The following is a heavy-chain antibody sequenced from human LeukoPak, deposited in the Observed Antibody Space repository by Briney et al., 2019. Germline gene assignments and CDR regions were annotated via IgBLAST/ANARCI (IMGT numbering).Heavy chain of an antibody. CDR2: IYYSGST. J-gene: IGHJ6*03. Sequence: SETLSLTCTVSGGSISSYYWSWIRQPPGKGLEWIGYIYYSGSTNYNPSLKSRVTISVDTSKNQFSLKLSSVTAADTAVYYCARDEIAVADSRYMDVWGKGTTVTVS. D-gene: IGHD6-19*01. CDR1: GGSISSYY. CDR3: ARDEIAVADSRYMDV. V-gene: IGHV4-59*01.